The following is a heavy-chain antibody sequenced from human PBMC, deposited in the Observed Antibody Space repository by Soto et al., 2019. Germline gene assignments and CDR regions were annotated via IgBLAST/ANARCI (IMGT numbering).Heavy chain of an antibody. CDR2: INNDESSR. D-gene: IGHD3-10*01. CDR3: AKGSDYYYDY. V-gene: IGHV3-74*01. CDR1: GFTLSKYW. Sequence: GGSLRLSCVASGFTLSKYWMHWVRQAPGKGLVWVSRINNDESSRTYADSVKGRFTISRDNSKNTLYLQLNSLRAEDTAVYYCAKGSDYYYDYWGQGTLVTVSS. J-gene: IGHJ4*02.